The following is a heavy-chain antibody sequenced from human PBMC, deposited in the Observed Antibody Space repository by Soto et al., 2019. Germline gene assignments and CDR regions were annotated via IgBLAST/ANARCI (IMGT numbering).Heavy chain of an antibody. CDR2: ISSSSSYI. CDR3: ARFRDGYNQPFGY. V-gene: IGHV3-21*01. D-gene: IGHD5-12*01. Sequence: GGSLRVSCEASGFTFSRVSMNWVRQVPGKGLEWVSSISSSSSYIYYADSVKGRFTISRDNAKNSLYLQMNSLRAEDTAVYYCARFRDGYNQPFGYWVQGTLVTVSS. J-gene: IGHJ4*02. CDR1: GFTFSRVS.